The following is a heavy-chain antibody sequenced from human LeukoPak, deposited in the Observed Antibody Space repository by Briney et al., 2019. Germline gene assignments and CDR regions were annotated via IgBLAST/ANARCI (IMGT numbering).Heavy chain of an antibody. CDR2: IYYSGST. CDR1: GGSISSYY. J-gene: IGHJ3*02. D-gene: IGHD5-12*01. CDR3: ARHRGYSGYHDAFDI. V-gene: IGHV4-59*08. Sequence: SETLSLTCTVSGGSISSYYWSWIRQPPGKGLEWIGYIYYSGSTNYNPSLKSRVTISVDTSKNQFSLKLSSVTAADTAVYYCARHRGYSGYHDAFDIWGQGTMVTVPS.